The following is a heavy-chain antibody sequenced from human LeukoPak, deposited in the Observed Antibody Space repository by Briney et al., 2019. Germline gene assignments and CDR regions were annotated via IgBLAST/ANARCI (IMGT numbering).Heavy chain of an antibody. CDR3: ARDRSVTIFGVVFNYFDY. V-gene: IGHV4-59*01. D-gene: IGHD3-3*01. Sequence: SETLSLTCAVYGGSFSGYYWSWIRQPPGKGLEWIGYIYYSGSTNYNPSLKSRVTISVDTSKNQFSLKLSSVTAADTAVYYCARDRSVTIFGVVFNYFDYWGQGTLVTVSS. J-gene: IGHJ4*02. CDR1: GGSFSGYY. CDR2: IYYSGST.